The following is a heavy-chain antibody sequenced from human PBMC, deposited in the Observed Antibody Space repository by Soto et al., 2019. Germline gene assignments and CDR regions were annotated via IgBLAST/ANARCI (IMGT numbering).Heavy chain of an antibody. CDR3: ARDVDYFDS. V-gene: IGHV4-61*01. CDR1: GGSFKSGRYS. Sequence: QVQLQESGPGLVKPSETLSLTCTVSGGSFKSGRYSWRWIRQPPGKGLEWLGYVYHTGRTSYNPSLKSRVSISMDTSKNQFSLNLDSVTAADTAVYFWARDVDYFDSWGQGTLVTVSS. J-gene: IGHJ4*02. CDR2: VYHTGRT.